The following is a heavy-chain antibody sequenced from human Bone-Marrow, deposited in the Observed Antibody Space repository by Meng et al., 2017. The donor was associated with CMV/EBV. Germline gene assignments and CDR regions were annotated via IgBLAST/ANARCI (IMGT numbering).Heavy chain of an antibody. CDR2: IYYSGST. J-gene: IGHJ6*04. CDR3: ARTWYYYDFWSGYLYYYGMYV. Sequence: SETLSLTCSVSGGSISSYYWSWIRQSPGKGLEWIGYIYYSGSTNYNPSLKDRVTISVDTSKNQFSLNLTSVTTADTAVYYCARTWYYYDFWSGYLYYYGMYVWGEGTTVTVSS. V-gene: IGHV4-59*01. CDR1: GGSISSYY. D-gene: IGHD3-3*01.